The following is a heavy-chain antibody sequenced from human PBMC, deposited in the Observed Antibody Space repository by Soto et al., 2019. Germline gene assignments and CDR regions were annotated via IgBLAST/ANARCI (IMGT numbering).Heavy chain of an antibody. Sequence: PGGSLRLSCAASGFTFSNSWMSWVRQAPGKGLEWVANMNQDGSEKYYVDSVKGRFTISRDNAKNSLYLQMNSLRAADTAVYYCARLRIATNNYKWFDPWGQGTLVTVSS. CDR2: MNQDGSEK. CDR3: ARLRIATNNYKWFDP. D-gene: IGHD2-21*01. CDR1: GFTFSNSW. J-gene: IGHJ5*02. V-gene: IGHV3-7*03.